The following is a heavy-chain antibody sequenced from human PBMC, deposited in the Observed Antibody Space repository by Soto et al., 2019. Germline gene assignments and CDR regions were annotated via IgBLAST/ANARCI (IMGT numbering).Heavy chain of an antibody. D-gene: IGHD6-19*01. CDR2: IDGDGTTT. J-gene: IGHJ4*02. CDR1: GFTFNSYW. Sequence: GGSLRLSCAASGFTFNSYWMHWVRQVPGKGLECVSRIDGDGTTTHYADSVKGRFTISRDNAKNTLYLQMNSLRAEDSAVYLCARRIAVAGTYDHWGQGTLVTVSS. V-gene: IGHV3-74*01. CDR3: ARRIAVAGTYDH.